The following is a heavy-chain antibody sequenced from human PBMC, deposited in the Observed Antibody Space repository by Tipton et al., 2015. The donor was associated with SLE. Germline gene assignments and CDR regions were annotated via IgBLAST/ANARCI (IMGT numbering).Heavy chain of an antibody. Sequence: TLSLTCTVSGDSISSHYWSWIRQPPGKGLEWIGYIYPGGSTNYSPSLRSRVVTSTDTSKNQFSLKLSSVTASDTALYYCARDQIAAAGSYYYGMDVWGQGTTVTVSS. V-gene: IGHV4-4*09. CDR1: GDSISSHY. D-gene: IGHD6-13*01. CDR2: IYPGGST. J-gene: IGHJ6*02. CDR3: ARDQIAAAGSYYYGMDV.